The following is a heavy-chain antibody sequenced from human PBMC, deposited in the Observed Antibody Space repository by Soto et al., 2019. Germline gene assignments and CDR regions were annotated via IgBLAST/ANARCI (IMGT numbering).Heavy chain of an antibody. CDR2: ISSSGSTI. CDR3: ARKGIAVAGIAFDI. CDR1: GFTFSSYE. V-gene: IGHV3-48*03. D-gene: IGHD6-19*01. Sequence: VQLVESGGGLVQPGGSLRLSCAASGFTFSSYEMNWVRQAPGKGLEWVSYISSSGSTIYYADSVKGRFTISRDNAKNSLYLQMNSLRAEDTAVYYCARKGIAVAGIAFDIWGQGTMVTVSS. J-gene: IGHJ3*02.